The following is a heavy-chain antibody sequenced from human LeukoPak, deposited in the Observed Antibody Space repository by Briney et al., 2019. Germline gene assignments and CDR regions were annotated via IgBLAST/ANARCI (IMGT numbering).Heavy chain of an antibody. Sequence: GGSLRLSCAASGFTFSSYAMSWVRQAPGKGLEWVSAISGSGGSTYYADSVKGRFTISRDNSKNTLYLQMNSLRAEDTAVYYCAKGPGDYYGSGSFVGPHFDYWGQGTLVTVFS. CDR1: GFTFSSYA. CDR3: AKGPGDYYGSGSFVGPHFDY. V-gene: IGHV3-23*01. CDR2: ISGSGGST. D-gene: IGHD3-10*01. J-gene: IGHJ4*02.